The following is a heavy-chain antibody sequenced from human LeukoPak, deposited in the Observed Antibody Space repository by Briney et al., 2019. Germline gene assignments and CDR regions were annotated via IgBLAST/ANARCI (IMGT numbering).Heavy chain of an antibody. CDR1: GYTFTSYG. CDR2: FDPEDGET. D-gene: IGHD3-10*01. V-gene: IGHV1-24*01. Sequence: GASVKVSCKASGYTFTSYGISWVRQAPGKGLEWMGGFDPEDGETIYAQKFQGRVTMTEDTSTDTAYMELSSLRSEDTAVYYCATGILWFGESPFDYWGQGTLVTVSS. CDR3: ATGILWFGESPFDY. J-gene: IGHJ4*02.